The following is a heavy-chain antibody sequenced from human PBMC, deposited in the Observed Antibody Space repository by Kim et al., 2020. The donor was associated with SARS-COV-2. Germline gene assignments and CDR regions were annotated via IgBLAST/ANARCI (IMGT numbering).Heavy chain of an antibody. D-gene: IGHD6-19*01. CDR1: GDTFTNFTNYA. CDR3: ARDSPYSSGVGGY. CDR2: IIPLFGAA. V-gene: IGHV1-69*06. Sequence: SVKVSCKASGDTFTNFTNYAISWVRQAPGQGLEWMGGIIPLFGAANYAQKFQGRITISADKSTSTVYMELSSLRSEDTAVYYCARDSPYSSGVGGYWGQGTLVTVSS. J-gene: IGHJ4*02.